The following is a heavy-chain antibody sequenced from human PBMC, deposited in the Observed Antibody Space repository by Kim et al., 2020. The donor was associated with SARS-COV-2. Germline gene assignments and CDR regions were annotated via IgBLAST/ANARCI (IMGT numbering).Heavy chain of an antibody. D-gene: IGHD3-9*01. V-gene: IGHV3-13*04. J-gene: IGHJ6*02. CDR2: IGTAGDT. CDR1: GFTFSTYD. CDR3: ARGGSYYILTGYRYGMDV. Sequence: GGSLRLSCAASGFTFSTYDMHWVRQATEKGLEWVSAIGTAGDTYYPGSVEGRFTISREDAKNALHLQINSLRAGDTAVYYCARGGSYYILTGYRYGMDVWGQGTTVTVSS.